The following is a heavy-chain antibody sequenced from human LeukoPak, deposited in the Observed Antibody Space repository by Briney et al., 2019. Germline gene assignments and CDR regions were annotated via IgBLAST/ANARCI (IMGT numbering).Heavy chain of an antibody. CDR1: GFTFSSYE. Sequence: PGGSLRLSCAASGFTFSSYEMNWVRQAPGKGLEWVSYISSSGSTIYYADSVKGRFTISRDNAKNSLYLQMNSLRAEDTAVYYCARGGYSYGEPPYFDYWGQGTLVTVSS. J-gene: IGHJ4*02. CDR3: ARGGYSYGEPPYFDY. D-gene: IGHD5-18*01. V-gene: IGHV3-48*03. CDR2: ISSSGSTI.